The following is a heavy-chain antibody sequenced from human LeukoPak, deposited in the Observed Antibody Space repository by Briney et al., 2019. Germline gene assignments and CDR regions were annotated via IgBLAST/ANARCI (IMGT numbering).Heavy chain of an antibody. CDR3: AREAYCGGDCYSGFDY. D-gene: IGHD2-21*02. CDR1: GDSINSNNYY. CDR2: IYSSGRT. V-gene: IGHV4-61*02. Sequence: SETLSLTCTVSGDSINSNNYYWSWIRQPAGKGLEWIGRIYSSGRTNYNPSLKSRVTISLDTSRNQFSLRLYSVTAADTAVYYCAREAYCGGDCYSGFDYWGQGTLVTVSS. J-gene: IGHJ4*02.